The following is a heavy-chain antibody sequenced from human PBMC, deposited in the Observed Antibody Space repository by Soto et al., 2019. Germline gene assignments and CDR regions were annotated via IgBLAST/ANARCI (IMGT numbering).Heavy chain of an antibody. CDR2: ISYYGSNK. D-gene: IGHD2-2*01. Sequence: GGSLRLSCTASGFNFGSYSLSWVRQAPGKGLEWVVVISYYGSNKYYADSVKGRFTISRDNSKNTLYLQMNSLRAVDTAVYYCAKGDVDIIVVGLDLWGQGTLVTVSS. CDR3: AKGDVDIIVVGLDL. CDR1: GFNFGSYS. V-gene: IGHV3-30*18. J-gene: IGHJ5*02.